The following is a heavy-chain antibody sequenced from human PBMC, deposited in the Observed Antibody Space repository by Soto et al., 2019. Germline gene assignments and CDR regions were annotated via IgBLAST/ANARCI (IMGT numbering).Heavy chain of an antibody. V-gene: IGHV3-30-3*01. CDR3: AREAWRGYCSGGSCYPGAFDI. CDR1: GFTFSSYA. J-gene: IGHJ3*02. CDR2: ISYDGSNK. Sequence: GGSLRLSCTASGFTFSSYAMHWVRQAPGKGLEWVAVISYDGSNKYYADSVKGRFTISRDNSKNTLYLQMNSLRAEDTAVYYCAREAWRGYCSGGSCYPGAFDIWGQGTMVTVSS. D-gene: IGHD2-15*01.